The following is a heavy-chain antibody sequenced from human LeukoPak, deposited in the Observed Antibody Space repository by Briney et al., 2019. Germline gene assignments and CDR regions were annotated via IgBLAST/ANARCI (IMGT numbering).Heavy chain of an antibody. Sequence: GASVKVSCKASGGTFSSYAISWVRQAPGQGLEWMGGIIPIFGTANYAQKFQGRVTITTDESTSTAYMELSSLRSEDTAVYYCARENYYDSSGSHHTQFDYWGQGTLVTVSS. CDR1: GGTFSSYA. D-gene: IGHD3-22*01. CDR2: IIPIFGTA. CDR3: ARENYYDSSGSHHTQFDY. J-gene: IGHJ4*02. V-gene: IGHV1-69*05.